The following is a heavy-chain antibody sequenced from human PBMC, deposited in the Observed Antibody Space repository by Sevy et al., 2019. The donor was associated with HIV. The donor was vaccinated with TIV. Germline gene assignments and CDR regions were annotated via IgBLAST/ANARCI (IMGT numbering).Heavy chain of an antibody. CDR3: AKERRTQSAVVATISHDDY. CDR2: ISGSGGST. D-gene: IGHD5-12*01. CDR1: GFTFSSYA. J-gene: IGHJ4*02. V-gene: IGHV3-23*01. Sequence: GGSLRLSCAASGFTFSSYAMSWVRQAPGKGLEWVSAISGSGGSTYYADSVKGRFTISRDNSKNTLYLQMNSLRAEDTAVYYCAKERRTQSAVVATISHDDYWGQGTLVTVSS.